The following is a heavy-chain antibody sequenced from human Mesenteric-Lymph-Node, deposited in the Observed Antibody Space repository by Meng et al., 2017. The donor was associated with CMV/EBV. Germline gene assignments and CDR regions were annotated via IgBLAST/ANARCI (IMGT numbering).Heavy chain of an antibody. J-gene: IGHJ3*02. CDR2: VYPGDSDT. D-gene: IGHD1-26*01. Sequence: CTTYWIGWVRQMPDKGLEWMGIVYPGDSDTRYSPSVRDQVTISVDKSISTAYVQWNSLQASDSAIYYCARRRIGVGATYGLNAFDIWGQGTMVTVSS. V-gene: IGHV5-51*01. CDR1: CTTYW. CDR3: ARRRIGVGATYGLNAFDI.